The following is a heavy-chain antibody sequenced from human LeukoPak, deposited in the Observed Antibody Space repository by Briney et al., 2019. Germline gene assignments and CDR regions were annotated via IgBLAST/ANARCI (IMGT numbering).Heavy chain of an antibody. CDR2: IYYSGST. J-gene: IGHJ4*02. V-gene: IGHV4-59*01. D-gene: IGHD6-6*01. Sequence: PSETLSLTCTVSVGSTSRYYWSWIRQPPGKGLEWIGYIYYSGSTNYNPSLKSRVTISVDTSKNQFSLKLSSVTAAYSAVYHWARLGIAARRPQWAPTNFDYWGQGTLVTVSS. CDR1: VGSTSRYY. CDR3: ARLGIAARRPQWAPTNFDY.